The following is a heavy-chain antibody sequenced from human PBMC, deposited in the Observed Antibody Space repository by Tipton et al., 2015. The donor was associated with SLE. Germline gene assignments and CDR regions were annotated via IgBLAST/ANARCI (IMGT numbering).Heavy chain of an antibody. Sequence: TLSLTCTISGGSISGSGHYWAWIRQPPGKGLEWIGSIYYTGSYSFNPSLKNRVTISMDTSKNKFSLKLSSVTAAETAVYYCARGLRVYQYFQHWGQGTLVTVSS. CDR3: ARGLRVYQYFQH. J-gene: IGHJ1*01. CDR2: IYYTGSY. D-gene: IGHD6-13*01. CDR1: GGSISGSGHY. V-gene: IGHV4-39*07.